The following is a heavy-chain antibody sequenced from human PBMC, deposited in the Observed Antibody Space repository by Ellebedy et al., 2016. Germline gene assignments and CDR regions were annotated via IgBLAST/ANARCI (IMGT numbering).Heavy chain of an antibody. V-gene: IGHV3-74*01. CDR3: ARSIAAAGRGGFDY. J-gene: IGHJ4*02. CDR1: GFTFSSYW. CDR2: INSDGSST. Sequence: GGSLRLXXAASGFTFSSYWMHWVRQAPGKGLVWVSRINSDGSSTSYADSVKGRFTISRDNAKNTLYLQMNSLRAEDTAVYYCARSIAAAGRGGFDYWGQGTLVTVSS. D-gene: IGHD6-13*01.